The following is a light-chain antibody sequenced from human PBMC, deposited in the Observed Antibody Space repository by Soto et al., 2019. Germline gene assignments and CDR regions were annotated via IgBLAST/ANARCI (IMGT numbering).Light chain of an antibody. CDR3: QQANSFPFT. J-gene: IGKJ2*01. V-gene: IGKV1-12*01. Sequence: DIQMTQSPSSLSSSLGDRVTITCRSSQHISTWLVWYQQKPGKAPQLLIYAASSFQTGVPSRFSGSGSGTDFSLTISSLQPEDSATYYCQQANSFPFTFGQGTRLEI. CDR1: QHISTW. CDR2: AAS.